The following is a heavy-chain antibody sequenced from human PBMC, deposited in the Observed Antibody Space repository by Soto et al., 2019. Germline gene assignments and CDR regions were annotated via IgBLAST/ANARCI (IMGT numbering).Heavy chain of an antibody. D-gene: IGHD3-22*01. J-gene: IGHJ4*02. CDR2: ISHDGSNK. V-gene: IGHV3-30-3*01. CDR1: GFTFRSFA. Sequence: PGGSLRLSCAASGFTFRSFAMHWVRQAPGKGLECVAVISHDGSNKFYTDSVKGRFTISRDNSKNTLYLQMNSLRDEDTAVYYCAKDCCYYDSSGYVWGQGTLVTVSS. CDR3: AKDCCYYDSSGYV.